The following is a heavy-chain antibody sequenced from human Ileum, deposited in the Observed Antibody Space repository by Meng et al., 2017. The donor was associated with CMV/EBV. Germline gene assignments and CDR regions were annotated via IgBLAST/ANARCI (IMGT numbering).Heavy chain of an antibody. CDR3: ARGSSSWAFDY. V-gene: IGHV4-4*07. J-gene: IGHJ4*02. D-gene: IGHD2-2*01. Sequence: VTRQASGPGMVKLYETFSLTCTGSGGSISGYYWSWIRQPATKGLEWIGRVYSSGSTDYNPSLQSRVTMSVDTSKNQFSLKLSSVTAADTAVYYCARGSSSWAFDYWGQGTLVTVSS. CDR1: GGSISGYY. CDR2: VYSSGST.